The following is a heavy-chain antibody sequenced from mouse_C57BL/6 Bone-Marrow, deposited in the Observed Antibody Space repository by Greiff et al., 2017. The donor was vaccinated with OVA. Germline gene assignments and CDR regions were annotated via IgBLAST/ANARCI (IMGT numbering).Heavy chain of an antibody. D-gene: IGHD4-1*01. CDR2: ISNGGGST. J-gene: IGHJ3*01. CDR1: GFTFSDYY. Sequence: EVKVEESGGGLVQPGGSLKLSCAASGFTFSDYYMYWVRQTPEKRLEWVAYISNGGGSTYYPDTVKGRFTISRDNAKNTLYLQMSRLKSEDTAMYYCARRGNWDPFAYWGQGTLVTVSA. V-gene: IGHV5-12*01. CDR3: ARRGNWDPFAY.